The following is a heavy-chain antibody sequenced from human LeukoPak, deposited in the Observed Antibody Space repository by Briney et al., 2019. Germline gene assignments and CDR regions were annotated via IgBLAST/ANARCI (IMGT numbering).Heavy chain of an antibody. CDR1: GGSISSSSYY. D-gene: IGHD6-6*01. CDR2: IYYSGST. V-gene: IGHV4-39*01. CDR3: AGSGIAARLSLFDY. Sequence: SETLSLTCTVSGGSISSSSYYWGWIRQPPGKGLEWIGSIYYSGSTYYNPSLKSRATISVDTSKNQFSLKLSSVTAADTAVYYCAGSGIAARLSLFDYWGQGTLVTVSS. J-gene: IGHJ4*02.